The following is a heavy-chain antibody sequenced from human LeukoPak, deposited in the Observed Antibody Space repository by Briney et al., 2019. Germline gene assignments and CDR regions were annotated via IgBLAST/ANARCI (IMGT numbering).Heavy chain of an antibody. CDR2: ISAYNGNT. V-gene: IGHV1-18*01. Sequence: GASVKVSCKASGYTFTSYGISWVRQAPGQGLEWMGWISAYNGNTNYAQKLQGRVAMTTDTSTSTAYMELRSLRSDGTAVYYCARDQGGGSFSHSWFDPWGQGTLVTVSS. CDR3: ARDQGGGSFSHSWFDP. D-gene: IGHD2-15*01. J-gene: IGHJ5*02. CDR1: GYTFTSYG.